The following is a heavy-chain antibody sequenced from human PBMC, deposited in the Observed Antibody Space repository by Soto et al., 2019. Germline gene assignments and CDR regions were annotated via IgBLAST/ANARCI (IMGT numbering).Heavy chain of an antibody. J-gene: IGHJ3*02. D-gene: IGHD3-22*01. Sequence: PAGSLRLSCAASGFTFSSYSMNWVRQAPGKGLEWVSSISSSSSYIYYADSVKGRFTISRDNAKNSLYLQMNSLRAEDTAVYYCASSAYVPYYYDSSGYSNAFDIWGQGTMVTVSS. CDR1: GFTFSSYS. CDR2: ISSSSSYI. V-gene: IGHV3-21*01. CDR3: ASSAYVPYYYDSSGYSNAFDI.